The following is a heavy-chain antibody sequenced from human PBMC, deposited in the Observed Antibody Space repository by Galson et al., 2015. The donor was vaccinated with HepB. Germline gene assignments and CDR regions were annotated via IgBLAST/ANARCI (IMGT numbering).Heavy chain of an antibody. J-gene: IGHJ6*02. V-gene: IGHV1-69*06. D-gene: IGHD2-15*01. CDR1: GGTFSSYA. CDR2: IIPIFGTA. CDR3: ARQDVVVVAATFYYYGMDV. Sequence: SVKVSCKASGGTFSSYAISWVRQAPGQGLEWMGGIIPIFGTANYAQKFQGRVTITADKSTSTAYMELSSLRSEDTAVYYCARQDVVVVAATFYYYGMDVWGQGTTVTVSS.